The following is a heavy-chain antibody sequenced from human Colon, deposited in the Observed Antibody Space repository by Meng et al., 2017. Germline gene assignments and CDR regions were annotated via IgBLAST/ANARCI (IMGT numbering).Heavy chain of an antibody. CDR3: ARGLRGLDV. V-gene: IGHV4-34*01. Sequence: GSLRLSCAVYGGSFSGYYWSWIRQPPGKGLEGIGEINHSGSTNYNPSLKSRVTISVDTSKNQFSLKLSSVTAADTAVYYCARGLRGLDVWGQGTTVTVSS. D-gene: IGHD3-10*01. J-gene: IGHJ6*02. CDR1: GGSFSGYY. CDR2: INHSGST.